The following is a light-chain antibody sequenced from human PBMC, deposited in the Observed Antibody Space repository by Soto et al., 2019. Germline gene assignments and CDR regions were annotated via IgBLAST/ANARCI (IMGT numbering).Light chain of an antibody. CDR3: SSYAGSNIHHV. CDR2: EVS. Sequence: QSALTQPPSASGSPGQSVTISCTGTSSDVGGYNYVSWYQQHPGKAPKLMIYEVSKRPSGVPDRFSGSKSGNTASLTVSGLQAEDEADYYCSSYAGSNIHHVFGTGTKLTVL. CDR1: SSDVGGYNY. V-gene: IGLV2-8*01. J-gene: IGLJ1*01.